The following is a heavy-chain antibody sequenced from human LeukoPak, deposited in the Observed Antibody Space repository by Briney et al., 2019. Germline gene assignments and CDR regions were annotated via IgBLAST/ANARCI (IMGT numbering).Heavy chain of an antibody. CDR1: GLRFRSYW. CDR3: ARANGPPID. V-gene: IGHV3-74*01. Sequence: GGSLRLSCAAYGLRFRSYWMHWVRQPPGKGLVWVSDIDSDGTTTRYADSVKGRFTISRDNAHNKLYLQMNSLRAEDTAVYYCARANGPPIDWGQGTLVTVSS. J-gene: IGHJ4*02. CDR2: IDSDGTTT. D-gene: IGHD2-15*01.